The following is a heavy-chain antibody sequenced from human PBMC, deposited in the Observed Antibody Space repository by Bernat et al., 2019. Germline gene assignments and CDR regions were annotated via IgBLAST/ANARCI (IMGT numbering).Heavy chain of an antibody. CDR3: TTDSSQLLWGWFDP. D-gene: IGHD2-2*01. J-gene: IGHJ5*02. Sequence: EVQLVESGGGLVKPGGSLRLSCAASGFTFSNAWMSWVRQAPGKGLEWVGRIKSKTDGGTTDYAAPVKGRFTISRDDSKNTLYLQMNSLKTEDTAVYYCTTDSSQLLWGWFDPWGQGTLVTVSS. V-gene: IGHV3-15*01. CDR1: GFTFSNAW. CDR2: IKSKTDGGTT.